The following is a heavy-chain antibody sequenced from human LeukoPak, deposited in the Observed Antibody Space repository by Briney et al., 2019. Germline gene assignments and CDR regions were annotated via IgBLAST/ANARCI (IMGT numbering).Heavy chain of an antibody. Sequence: SETLSLTCTVSGGSISSSSYYWGWIRQPPGKGLEWIGSIYYSGGTYYNPSLKSRVTISVDTSKNQFSLKLSSVTAADTAVYYCAREEVYYYDSSGYFTSTDAFDIWGQGTMVTVSS. CDR2: IYYSGGT. V-gene: IGHV4-39*07. CDR1: GGSISSSSYY. D-gene: IGHD3-22*01. CDR3: AREEVYYYDSSGYFTSTDAFDI. J-gene: IGHJ3*02.